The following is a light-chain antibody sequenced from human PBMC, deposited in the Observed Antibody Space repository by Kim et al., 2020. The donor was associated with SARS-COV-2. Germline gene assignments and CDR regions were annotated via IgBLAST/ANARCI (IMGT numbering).Light chain of an antibody. V-gene: IGLV2-14*04. Sequence: ITISGTGTSSDGGCYNYVSWYQKHPGKAPKLMIYDVSKRPSGVSNRFSGSKSGNTASLTISGLQAEDEADYYCSSYTSSSTVVFGGGTQLTVL. CDR1: SSDGGCYNY. J-gene: IGLJ2*01. CDR3: SSYTSSSTVV. CDR2: DVS.